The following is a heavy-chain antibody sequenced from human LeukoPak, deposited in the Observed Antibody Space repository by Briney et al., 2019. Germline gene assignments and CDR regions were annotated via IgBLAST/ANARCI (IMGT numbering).Heavy chain of an antibody. J-gene: IGHJ4*02. CDR3: AKDIGSVIIAVAGNHLDY. V-gene: IGHV3-9*01. Sequence: GRSLRLSCAASGFTFDDYAMHWVRQAPGKGLEWVTGISWNSGSIGYADSVKGRFTISRDNAKNSLYLQMHSLRAEDTALYYCAKDIGSVIIAVAGNHLDYWGQGTLVTVSS. D-gene: IGHD6-19*01. CDR2: ISWNSGSI. CDR1: GFTFDDYA.